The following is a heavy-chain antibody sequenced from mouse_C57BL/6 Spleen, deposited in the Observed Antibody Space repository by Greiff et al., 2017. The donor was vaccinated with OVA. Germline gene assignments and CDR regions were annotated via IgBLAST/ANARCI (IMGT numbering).Heavy chain of an antibody. CDR1: GFNIKDYY. J-gene: IGHJ4*01. D-gene: IGHD2-14*01. V-gene: IGHV14-1*01. CDR2: IDPEDGDT. Sequence: VHVKQSGAELVRPGASVKLSCTASGFNIKDYYMHWVKQRPEQGLEWIGRIDPEDGDTEYAPKFQGKATMTADTSSNTAYLQLSSLTSEDTAVYYCTNYYRVAMDYWGQGTSVTVSS. CDR3: TNYYRVAMDY.